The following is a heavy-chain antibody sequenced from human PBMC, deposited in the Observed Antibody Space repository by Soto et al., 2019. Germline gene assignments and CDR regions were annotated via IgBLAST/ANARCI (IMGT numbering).Heavy chain of an antibody. V-gene: IGHV4-39*01. Sequence: PSETLSLTCYVSGGSIYNRHAFWVGVRQPPGRGLEFLGSVYYSGGTYYNPSLKSRVTVSVDTSKNQVSLRVRSVTVAETAMYYCVRVVEAATRHTDFDSWGQGIVVTAPQ. D-gene: IGHD2-15*01. CDR2: VYYSGGT. CDR1: GGSIYNRHAF. J-gene: IGHJ4*02. CDR3: VRVVEAATRHTDFDS.